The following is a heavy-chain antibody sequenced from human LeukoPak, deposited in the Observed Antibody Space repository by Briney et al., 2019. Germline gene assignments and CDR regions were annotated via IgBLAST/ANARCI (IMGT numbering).Heavy chain of an antibody. CDR1: GFSFSDYN. J-gene: IGHJ6*01. V-gene: IGHV3-11*01. D-gene: IGHD2/OR15-2a*01. CDR3: ATVIGLTRGGVDV. Sequence: GGSLRLSCAASGFSFSDYNMNWVRQAPGKGLEWVSYITNGGSTIHHADSVKGRFTISRDNAKKTLYLQMNSLRAEDTAVYYCATVIGLTRGGVDVWGQGTTVTLSS. CDR2: ITNGGSTI.